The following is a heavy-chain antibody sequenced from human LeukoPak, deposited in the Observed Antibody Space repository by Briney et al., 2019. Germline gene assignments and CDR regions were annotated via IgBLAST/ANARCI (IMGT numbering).Heavy chain of an antibody. CDR2: MYSSGSS. Sequence: SETLSLTCTVSGGSIRSSTYHWGWIRQPPGKGLEWLGSMYSSGSSYFNPSLRSRVTISMDTANNHFFLNLSSVTAADTAAYYCARGGQNRWFDPWGQGTLVTVSS. V-gene: IGHV4-39*07. CDR3: ARGGQNRWFDP. J-gene: IGHJ5*02. CDR1: GGSIRSSTYH. D-gene: IGHD3-10*01.